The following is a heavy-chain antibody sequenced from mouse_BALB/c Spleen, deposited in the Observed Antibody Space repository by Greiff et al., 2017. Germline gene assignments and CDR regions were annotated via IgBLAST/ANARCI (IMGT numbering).Heavy chain of an antibody. CDR2: ISDGGSYT. J-gene: IGHJ4*01. D-gene: IGHD2-14*01. V-gene: IGHV5-4*02. CDR3: ARGTIGTTRYAMDY. CDR1: GFTFSDYY. Sequence: EVKLQESGGGLVKPGGSLKLSCAASGFTFSDYYMYWVRQTPEKRLEWVATISDGGSYTYYPDSVKGRFTISRDNAKNNLYLQMSSLKSEDTAMYYCARGTIGTTRYAMDYWGQGTSVTVSS.